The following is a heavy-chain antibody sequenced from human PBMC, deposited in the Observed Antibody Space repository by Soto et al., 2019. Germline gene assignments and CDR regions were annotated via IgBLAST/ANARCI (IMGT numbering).Heavy chain of an antibody. CDR1: GYTFNAYA. J-gene: IGHJ5*02. V-gene: IGHV1-3*01. Sequence: QVRLVQSGTEVKKPGASVRISCKASGYTFNAYAIYWVRQAPGQSLEWMGWVNAGLGNTEYARKFQGRVTITRDTSANTAYMDLSSLTPEDAAVYYCARGGYCSGGRCYIWFDHWGQGTLVTVSS. CDR3: ARGGYCSGGRCYIWFDH. CDR2: VNAGLGNT. D-gene: IGHD2-15*01.